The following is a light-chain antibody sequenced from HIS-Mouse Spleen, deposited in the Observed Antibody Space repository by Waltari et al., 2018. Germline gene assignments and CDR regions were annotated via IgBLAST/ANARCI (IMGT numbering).Light chain of an antibody. J-gene: IGLJ3*02. CDR2: EGS. CDR1: SSAVGSYNL. CDR3: CSYAGSSTWV. V-gene: IGLV2-23*01. Sequence: QSALTQPASMSGSPGQSITISCTGTSSAVGSYNLVSWYQQHPGKAPKLMIYEGSKRPSGVSNRFSGSKSGNTASLTISGLQAEDEADYYCCSYAGSSTWVFGGGTKLTVL.